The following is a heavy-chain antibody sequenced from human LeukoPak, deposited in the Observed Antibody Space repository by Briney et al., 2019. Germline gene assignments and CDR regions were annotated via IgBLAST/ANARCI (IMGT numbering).Heavy chain of an antibody. V-gene: IGHV4-59*13. CDR3: ARGDQEFDY. CDR2: VYASGDYNSGIN. J-gene: IGHJ4*02. Sequence: KSSETLSLACTAYSWSWIRQTPGKGLEWIGYVYASGDYNSGINTYNPSLESRDTITVDTSKNQFALRLTSLTAADTAVYYCARGDQEFDYWGQGTRVTVSS. CDR1: YS.